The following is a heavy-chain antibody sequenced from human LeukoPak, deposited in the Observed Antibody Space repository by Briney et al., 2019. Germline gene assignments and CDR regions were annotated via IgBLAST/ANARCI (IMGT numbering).Heavy chain of an antibody. V-gene: IGHV3-23*01. Sequence: GGTLTLSCAASGFTFSSYGMSWVRQAPGKGLEWVSAISGSGGSTYYADSVRGRFTISRDNSKNTLYLQMNSLRAEDTAVYYCAKWVTYYDSSGYYFYWGQGTLVTVSS. CDR3: AKWVTYYDSSGYYFY. J-gene: IGHJ4*02. CDR2: ISGSGGST. CDR1: GFTFSSYG. D-gene: IGHD3-22*01.